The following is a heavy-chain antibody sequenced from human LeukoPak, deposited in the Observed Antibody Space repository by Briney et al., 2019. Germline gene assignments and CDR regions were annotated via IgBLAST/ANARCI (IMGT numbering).Heavy chain of an antibody. CDR3: ARPRIALAATSYFDY. J-gene: IGHJ4*02. V-gene: IGHV3-33*05. CDR2: ISYDGTNR. Sequence: PGRSLRVSCAASGFIFSTHGMHWVRQAPGKGLEWVTFISYDGTNRYYADSVKGRFTISRDNSKNTLSLQMNSLREEDTAIYYCARPRIALAATSYFDYWGQGTLVTVSS. CDR1: GFIFSTHG. D-gene: IGHD6-13*01.